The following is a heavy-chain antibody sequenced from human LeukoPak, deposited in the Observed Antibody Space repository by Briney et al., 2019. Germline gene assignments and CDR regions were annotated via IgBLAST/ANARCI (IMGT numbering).Heavy chain of an antibody. V-gene: IGHV3-23*01. CDR1: GFTFSSYS. CDR2: ISANGGET. J-gene: IGHJ4*02. Sequence: GGSLRLSCAASGFTFSSYSLNWVRQAPGKGLEWVSSISANGGETHYADSVKGRFTISRDNSKNTLYLQINNPRVEDTAVYYCAKRYYDFPLDYWGQGTLVTVSS. D-gene: IGHD3-3*01. CDR3: AKRYYDFPLDY.